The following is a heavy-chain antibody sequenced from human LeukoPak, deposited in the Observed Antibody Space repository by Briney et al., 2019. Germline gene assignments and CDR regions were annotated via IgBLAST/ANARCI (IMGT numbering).Heavy chain of an antibody. J-gene: IGHJ4*02. V-gene: IGHV3-30*01. Sequence: GRSLRLSCAASGFTFSSYAMHWVRQAPGKGIEWVAVISYDGSNKYYADSVKGRFTISRDNSKNTLYLQMNSLRAEDTAVYYCARAEMATIIDYWGQGTLVTVSS. D-gene: IGHD5-24*01. CDR1: GFTFSSYA. CDR2: ISYDGSNK. CDR3: ARAEMATIIDY.